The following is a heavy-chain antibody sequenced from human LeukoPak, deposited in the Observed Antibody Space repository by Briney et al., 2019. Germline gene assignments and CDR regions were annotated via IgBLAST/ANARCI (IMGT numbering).Heavy chain of an antibody. V-gene: IGHV4-4*02. CDR1: GGSISSSNW. CDR2: IYHSGST. D-gene: IGHD6-13*01. J-gene: IGHJ3*02. CDR3: ARDPSRPATFDI. Sequence: SGTLSLTCSVSGGSISSSNWWSWVRQPPGKGLEWIGEIYHSGSTNYNPSLKSRVTTSVDKSKNQFSLKLSSMTAADTAVYYCARDPSRPATFDIWGQGTMVTVSS.